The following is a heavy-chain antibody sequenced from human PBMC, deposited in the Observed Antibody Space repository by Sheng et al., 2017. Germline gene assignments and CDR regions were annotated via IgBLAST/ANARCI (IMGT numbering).Heavy chain of an antibody. Sequence: QVQLQESGPGLVKPSETLSLTCTVSGGSISSYYWSWIRQPPGKGLEWIGYIYYSGSTNYNPSLKSRVTISVDTSKNQFSLKLSSVTAADTAVYYCARGPVTTVTRDYWYFDLWGLAPWSLSPQ. CDR1: GGSISSYY. CDR3: ARGPVTTVTRDYWYFDL. CDR2: IYYSGST. D-gene: IGHD4-17*01. J-gene: IGHJ2*01. V-gene: IGHV4-59*01.